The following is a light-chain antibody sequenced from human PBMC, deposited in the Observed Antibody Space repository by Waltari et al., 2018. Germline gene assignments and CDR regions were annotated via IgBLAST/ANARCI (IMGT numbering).Light chain of an antibody. V-gene: IGLV1-44*01. Sequence: QSVLTQAPSASGTPGRGVTVSCSGSDSNIGANSVTWYQHVPGAAPKVLIYRSNQRPSGAPDRVSGSKSGTSASLAISGLRSEDEADYYCAAWDDRLDSDVFGTGTRVTVL. J-gene: IGLJ1*01. CDR3: AAWDDRLDSDV. CDR2: RSN. CDR1: DSNIGANS.